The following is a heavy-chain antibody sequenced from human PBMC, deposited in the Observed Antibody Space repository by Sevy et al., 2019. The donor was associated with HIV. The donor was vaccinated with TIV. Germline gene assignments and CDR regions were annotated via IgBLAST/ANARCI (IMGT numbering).Heavy chain of an antibody. Sequence: ASVKVSCKVSGYTLTELSMHWVRQAHGKGLEWMGTFDPEDDETIYAQKFQGRVTMTEDTSTDTAYMELSSLRSEDTAVYYCATTNDYYDSSGYPFDYWGQGTLVTVSS. D-gene: IGHD3-22*01. CDR2: FDPEDDET. CDR3: ATTNDYYDSSGYPFDY. J-gene: IGHJ4*02. V-gene: IGHV1-24*01. CDR1: GYTLTELS.